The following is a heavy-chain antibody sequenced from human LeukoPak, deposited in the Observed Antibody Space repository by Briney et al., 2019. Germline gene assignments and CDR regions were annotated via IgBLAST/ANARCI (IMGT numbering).Heavy chain of an antibody. V-gene: IGHV4-31*03. CDR1: GGSISSGGYY. CDR2: IYYSGST. Sequence: SETLSLTCTVSGGSISSGGYYWSWIPQHPGKGLEWIGYIYYSGSTYYNLSLKSRVTISVDTSKNQFSLKLSSVTAADTAVYYCARGGIAARPSRFDYWGQGTLVTVSS. CDR3: ARGGIAARPSRFDY. D-gene: IGHD6-6*01. J-gene: IGHJ4*02.